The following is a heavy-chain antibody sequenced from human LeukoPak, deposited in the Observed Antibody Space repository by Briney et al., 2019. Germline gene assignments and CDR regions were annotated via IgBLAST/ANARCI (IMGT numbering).Heavy chain of an antibody. CDR1: GGTFSSYA. J-gene: IGHJ4*02. CDR2: IIPILGIA. CDR3: ARDSANLLFY. V-gene: IGHV1-69*04. D-gene: IGHD2-8*01. Sequence: ASVKVSCKASGGTFSSYAISWVRQAPGQGLEWMGRIIPILGIANYAQKFQGRVTITADKSTSTAYMELRSLRSDDTAVYYCARDSANLLFYWGQGTLVTVSS.